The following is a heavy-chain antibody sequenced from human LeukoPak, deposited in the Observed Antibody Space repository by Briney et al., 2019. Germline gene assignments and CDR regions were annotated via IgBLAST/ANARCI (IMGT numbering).Heavy chain of an antibody. V-gene: IGHV3-23*01. CDR3: VKGCSYTGCYTSEK. D-gene: IGHD2-2*02. CDR2: ISGNGDST. J-gene: IGHJ4*02. CDR1: GFTFNNYA. Sequence: GGSLRLSCAASGFTFNNYAMSWVRQAPGKGLEWVSTISGNGDSTHYADSVKGRFTISRDNSKNTMYMQMNRLGVENTAVYYSVKGCSYTGCYTSEKWGQGTLVTVSS.